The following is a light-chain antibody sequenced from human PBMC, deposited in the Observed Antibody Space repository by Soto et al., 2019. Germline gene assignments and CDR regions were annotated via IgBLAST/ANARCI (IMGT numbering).Light chain of an antibody. Sequence: DIQMTQSPSSLSASVGDRVTITCRTSQSINTYLNWYQHKPGNAPKLLIYGASSLQSGVPLRFSGSGSGTDFTLTISSLEPEDFATYYCQESYSFLWGTCGQGTKVDIK. J-gene: IGKJ1*01. CDR3: QESYSFLWGT. CDR2: GAS. V-gene: IGKV1-39*01. CDR1: QSINTY.